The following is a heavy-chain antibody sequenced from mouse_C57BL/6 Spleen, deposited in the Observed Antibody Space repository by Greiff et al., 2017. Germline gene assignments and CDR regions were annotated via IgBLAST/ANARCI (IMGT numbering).Heavy chain of an antibody. D-gene: IGHD1-1*01. CDR2: IYPGSGST. J-gene: IGHJ4*01. CDR1: GYTFTSYW. CDR3: ARAYGSSPYYYAMDY. Sequence: QVQLQQPGAELVKPGASVTMSCKASGYTFTSYWITWVKQRPGQGLEWIGDIYPGSGSTNYNEKFKSKATLTVDTSSSTAYMQLSSLTSEDSAVYYCARAYGSSPYYYAMDYWGQGTSVTVAS. V-gene: IGHV1-55*01.